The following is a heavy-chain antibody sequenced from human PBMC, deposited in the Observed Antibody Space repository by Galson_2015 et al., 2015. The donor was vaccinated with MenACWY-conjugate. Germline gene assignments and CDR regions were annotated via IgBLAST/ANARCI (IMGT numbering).Heavy chain of an antibody. CDR2: VSYDGNAK. Sequence: SLRLSCAASGFTFSNYAMHWVRQAPGKGLEWVAVVSYDGNAKFYTDSVKGRFTISRDNSKNTLYLQMNSLRTEDTAVYYCVRDLLGVIANYYFDSWGQGTLVSVSS. CDR3: VRDLLGVIANYYFDS. D-gene: IGHD2-21*01. J-gene: IGHJ4*02. V-gene: IGHV3-30*04. CDR1: GFTFSNYA.